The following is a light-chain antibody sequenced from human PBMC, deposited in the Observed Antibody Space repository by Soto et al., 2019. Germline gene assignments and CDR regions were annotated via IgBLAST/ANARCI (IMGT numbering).Light chain of an antibody. CDR2: KAS. Sequence: DIQMTQSPSTLSASVGDRVTITCRAGQSISSWLAWYQQKPGKAPKLLIYKASSLESGVPSRFSGSGSGTEFTLTISSLQPDDFATYYCQQYNRWWTFGQGTKVEIK. J-gene: IGKJ1*01. V-gene: IGKV1-5*03. CDR1: QSISSW. CDR3: QQYNRWWT.